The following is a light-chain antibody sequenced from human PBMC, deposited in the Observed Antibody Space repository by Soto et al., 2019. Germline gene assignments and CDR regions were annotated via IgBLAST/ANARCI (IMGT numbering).Light chain of an antibody. CDR1: QSVSSN. V-gene: IGKV3-20*01. J-gene: IGKJ1*01. CDR2: GAS. Sequence: EIVMTQSPATLSVSPVERATLPCRASQSVSSNLAWYQQKPGQAPRLLIYGASTRATGIPDRFSGSGSGTDFTLTISRLEPEDFAVYYCQQYGSSFGQGTKVDIK. CDR3: QQYGSS.